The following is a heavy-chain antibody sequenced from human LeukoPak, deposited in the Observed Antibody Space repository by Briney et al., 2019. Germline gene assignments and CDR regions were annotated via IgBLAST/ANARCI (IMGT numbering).Heavy chain of an antibody. CDR3: ARVSLSSGCLSN. J-gene: IGHJ4*02. D-gene: IGHD6-19*01. CDR2: INPDGSTT. CDR1: GFTFSSYW. V-gene: IGHV3-74*01. Sequence: GGSLRLSCAASGFTFSSYWMHWVRQAPGKGLVWVSRINPDGSTTSYADSVKGRFTISRDSAKNTLYLQMNSLRAEDTAVYYCARVSLSSGCLSNWGQGTLVTVSS.